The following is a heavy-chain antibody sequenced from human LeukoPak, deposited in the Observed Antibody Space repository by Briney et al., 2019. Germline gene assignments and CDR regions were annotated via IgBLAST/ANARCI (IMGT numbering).Heavy chain of an antibody. CDR2: INPNSGGT. CDR1: GYTFTGYY. CDR3: PKPLYGSGSPDY. D-gene: IGHD3-10*01. Sequence: EASVKVSCKASGYTFTGYYMHWVRQAPGQGLEWMGWINPNSGGTNYAQKFQGRVTMTRDTSISTAYMELSRLRSDDTAVYYCPKPLYGSGSPDYWGQGTLVTVSS. J-gene: IGHJ4*02. V-gene: IGHV1-2*02.